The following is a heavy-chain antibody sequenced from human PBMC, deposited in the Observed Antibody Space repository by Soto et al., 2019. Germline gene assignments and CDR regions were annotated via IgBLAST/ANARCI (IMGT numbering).Heavy chain of an antibody. CDR1: GDSISSGGFS. Sequence: QLHLQESGSGLVKPSQTLPLTCGVSGDSISSGGFSWSWIRQPPGKGLEWIGYIFPSGSAYYNPSLKSRVTISLDRSMNQFSLRLTSVTPADTAVYYCARGGDYYFDSWGQGILVTVSS. V-gene: IGHV4-30-2*01. CDR3: ARGGDYYFDS. CDR2: IFPSGSA. D-gene: IGHD2-21*02. J-gene: IGHJ4*02.